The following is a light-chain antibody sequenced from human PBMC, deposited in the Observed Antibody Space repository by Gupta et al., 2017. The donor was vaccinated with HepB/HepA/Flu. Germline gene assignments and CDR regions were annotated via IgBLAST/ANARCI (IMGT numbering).Light chain of an antibody. CDR1: QSLLQSNGNNY. Sequence: DIVMPQSPLSLPVTPGESASISCRSSQSLLQSNGNNYLDWFVQKPGQSPQLLIYLGSNRASGVPDRFSGSGSGTDFTLKINRVEAEDVGVYYCMEKLQAPFTFGPGTKVDVK. CDR3: MEKLQAPFT. CDR2: LGS. J-gene: IGKJ3*01. V-gene: IGKV2-28*01.